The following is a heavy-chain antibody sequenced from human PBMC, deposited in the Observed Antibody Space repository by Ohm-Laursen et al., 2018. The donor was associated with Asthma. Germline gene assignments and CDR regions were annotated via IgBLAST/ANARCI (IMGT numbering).Heavy chain of an antibody. D-gene: IGHD3-22*01. CDR3: ARSSSYYYDSSACFDP. CDR2: IYYSGST. J-gene: IGHJ5*02. CDR1: GGSISSGGYY. V-gene: IGHV4-61*08. Sequence: SETLSLTCTVSGGSISSGGYYWSWIRQHPGKGLEWIGYIYYSGSTNYNPSHKSRVTISVDTSKNQFSLKLSSVTAADTAVYYCARSSSYYYDSSACFDPWGQGTLVTVSS.